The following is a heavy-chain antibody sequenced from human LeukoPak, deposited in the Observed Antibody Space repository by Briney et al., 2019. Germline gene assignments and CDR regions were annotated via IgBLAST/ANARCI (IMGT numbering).Heavy chain of an antibody. CDR2: IKQDGGEK. CDR1: GFAFSSYW. J-gene: IGHJ4*02. Sequence: GGSLRLSCVASGFAFSSYWMSWVRQAPGKGLEWVANIKQDGGEKYYVDSVKGRFTISRDNAKNSLFLQMNSLRVGDTAVYYCARLGGSYYTYWGQGTLVTVSS. D-gene: IGHD1-26*01. V-gene: IGHV3-7*01. CDR3: ARLGGSYYTY.